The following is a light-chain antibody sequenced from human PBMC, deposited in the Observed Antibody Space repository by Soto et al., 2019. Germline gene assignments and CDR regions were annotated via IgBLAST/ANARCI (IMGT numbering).Light chain of an antibody. CDR3: QQYCSSGT. V-gene: IGKV3-20*01. J-gene: IGKJ1*01. CDR1: QSVSNNY. Sequence: EIVLTQSPCTLSLAPGERATLSCRASQSVSNNYFAWHQQKPGPAPRLLIYGASNTASGIPDCSSGGASAKYFPTTNRRVEHEFVADYYCQQYCSSGTFGQGTKVDIK. CDR2: GAS.